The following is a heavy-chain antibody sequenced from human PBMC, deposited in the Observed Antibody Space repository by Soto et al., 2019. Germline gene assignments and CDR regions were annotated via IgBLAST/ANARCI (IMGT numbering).Heavy chain of an antibody. CDR2: IYSGGST. CDR3: ARDSWWLRSGDYYYGMDV. D-gene: IGHD5-12*01. CDR1: GFTVSSNY. V-gene: IGHV3-53*01. Sequence: GGSLRLSCAASGFTVSSNYMSWVRQAPGKGLEWVSVIYSGGSTYYADSVKGRFTISRDNSKNTLYLQMNSLRAEDTAVYYCARDSWWLRSGDYYYGMDVWGQGTTVTVSS. J-gene: IGHJ6*02.